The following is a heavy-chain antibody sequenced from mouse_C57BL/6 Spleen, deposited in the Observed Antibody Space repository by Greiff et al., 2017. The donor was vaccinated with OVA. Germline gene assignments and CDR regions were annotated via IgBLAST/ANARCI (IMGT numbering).Heavy chain of an antibody. Sequence: QVQLQQSGAELVQPGASVKLSCKASGYTFTEYSIHWVKQRPGQGLEWIGWFYPGSGSIKYNENFKDKATLTADKSSSKVYLELSRLTSEDAAVDLCARHEEGWDYGSMSWFAYWGQGTLVTVSA. CDR2: FYPGSGSI. V-gene: IGHV1-62-2*01. CDR1: GYTFTEYS. D-gene: IGHD1-1*01. J-gene: IGHJ3*01. CDR3: ARHEEGWDYGSMSWFAY.